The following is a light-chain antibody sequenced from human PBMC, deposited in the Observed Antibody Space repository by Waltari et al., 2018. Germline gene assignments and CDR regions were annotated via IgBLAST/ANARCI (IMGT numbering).Light chain of an antibody. Sequence: DIQMTQSPSSLSASVGDRVTITCRASQDIRNDLGCYQQKPGKAPKRLIYAAFSLQSGVPSRFSGSGSGTEFTLTISSLQPEDFASYYCLQYNSYPWTFGQGTKVEIK. CDR3: LQYNSYPWT. J-gene: IGKJ1*01. CDR1: QDIRND. CDR2: AAF. V-gene: IGKV1-17*01.